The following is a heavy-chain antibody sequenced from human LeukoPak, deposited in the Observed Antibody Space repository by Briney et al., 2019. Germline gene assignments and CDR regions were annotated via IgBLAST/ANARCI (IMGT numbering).Heavy chain of an antibody. D-gene: IGHD6-13*01. CDR2: ISNDGSTK. J-gene: IGHJ4*02. Sequence: GGSLRLPCAASGFTFSNYAMNWVRQAPGKGLEWVAVISNDGSTKYYADSVKGRFTISRDNPKNTLYLQMNSLRAEDTAVYYCARAGYSSSWYGNYFDYWGQGTLVTVSS. CDR1: GFTFSNYA. V-gene: IGHV3-30-3*01. CDR3: ARAGYSSSWYGNYFDY.